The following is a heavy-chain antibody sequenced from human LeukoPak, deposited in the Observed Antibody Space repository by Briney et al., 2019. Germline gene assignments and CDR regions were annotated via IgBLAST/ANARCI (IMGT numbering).Heavy chain of an antibody. CDR2: MNPNSGNT. Sequence: ASVKVSCKASGYTFTTCDINWVRQAPGQGLEWMGGMNPNSGNTGYAQSFQGRVTMTRDASISTAYMELSNLRSEDTAIYYCTRGSSGRRDYWGQGTLVTVSS. CDR3: TRGSSGRRDY. CDR1: GYTFTTCD. J-gene: IGHJ4*02. D-gene: IGHD6-19*01. V-gene: IGHV1-8*01.